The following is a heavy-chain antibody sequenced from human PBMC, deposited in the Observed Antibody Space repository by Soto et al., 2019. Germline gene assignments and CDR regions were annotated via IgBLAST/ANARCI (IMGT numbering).Heavy chain of an antibody. CDR3: ARYGGTYYVY. V-gene: IGHV4-59*01. D-gene: IGHD1-26*01. Sequence: QVQLQESGPGLVKPSETLSLTCTVSGGSISSYYWSWIRQPPVMGLEWIGFFSYSGNTNYNPSLKSRVTISVDTSKNQFSLKLSAVTAADTAVYYCARYGGTYYVYWGQGTLVTVSS. CDR2: FSYSGNT. J-gene: IGHJ4*02. CDR1: GGSISSYY.